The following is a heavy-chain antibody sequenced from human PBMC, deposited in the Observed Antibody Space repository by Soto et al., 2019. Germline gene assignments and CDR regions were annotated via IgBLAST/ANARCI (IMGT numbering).Heavy chain of an antibody. CDR1: GGTFSTHA. V-gene: IGHV1-69*01. Sequence: QVQLVQSGAEVKKPGSSVKVSCKASGGTFSTHAISWVRQAPGQGLEWLGGIIPTLGTPNYAKKFQGRVTVTADEYTSTAYMEFGRLRFEDTAVCYCAIAAFRCGHYGYYYGMDVWCKGTPVNV. CDR3: AIAAFRCGHYGYYYGMDV. D-gene: IGHD3-3*01. J-gene: IGHJ6*04. CDR2: IIPTLGTP.